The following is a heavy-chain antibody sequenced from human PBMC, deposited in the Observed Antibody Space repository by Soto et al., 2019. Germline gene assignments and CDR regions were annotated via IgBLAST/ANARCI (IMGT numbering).Heavy chain of an antibody. D-gene: IGHD3-16*01. CDR2: MNPNSNNT. CDR1: GYTFTSYD. V-gene: IGHV1-8*01. J-gene: IGHJ4*02. Sequence: QVQLVQSGAEVKKPGASVKVSCKASGYTFTSYDINWVRQATGQGLEWMGWMNPNSNNTGYAQKFQGRLTMTRTPSITTAYMELSSLRSEDPAVYYLARERGGGYFDYWGQGTLVTVSS. CDR3: ARERGGGYFDY.